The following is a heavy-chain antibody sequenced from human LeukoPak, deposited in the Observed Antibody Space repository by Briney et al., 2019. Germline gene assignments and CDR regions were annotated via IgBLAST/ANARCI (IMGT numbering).Heavy chain of an antibody. V-gene: IGHV3-48*03. D-gene: IGHD2-15*01. J-gene: IGHJ4*02. CDR2: ISSSGSTI. CDR1: GFTFSSYE. Sequence: GGSLRLPCAASGFTFSSYEMNWVRQAPGKGLEWVSYISSSGSTIYYADSVKGRFTISRDNAKNSLYLQMNSLGAEDTAVYYCARKDSAGDYFDYWGQGTLVTVSS. CDR3: ARKDSAGDYFDY.